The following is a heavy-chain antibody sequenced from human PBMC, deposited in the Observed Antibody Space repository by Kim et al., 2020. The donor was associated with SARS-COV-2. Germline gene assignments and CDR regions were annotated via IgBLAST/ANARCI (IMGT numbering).Heavy chain of an antibody. J-gene: IGHJ4*02. D-gene: IGHD6-25*01. Sequence: GGSLRLSCAASGFTFSSYAMNWVRQAPGKGLEWVSGISGRANTYYEDSVKGRYTISRDDSKNTFYLQMSSLRAEDTAVYYCAKEPQKSSGYYFDYWGQG. V-gene: IGHV3-23*01. CDR1: GFTFSSYA. CDR3: AKEPQKSSGYYFDY. CDR2: ISGRANT.